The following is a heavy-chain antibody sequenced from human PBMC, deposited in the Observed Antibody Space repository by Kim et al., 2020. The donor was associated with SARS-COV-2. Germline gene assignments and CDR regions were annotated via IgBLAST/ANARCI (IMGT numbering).Heavy chain of an antibody. CDR3: ARASYPSVKLERQGNDAFDI. Sequence: ASVKVSCKASGYTFTSYGISWVRQAPGQGLEWMGWISAYNGNTNYAQKLQGRVTMTTDTSTSTAYMELRSLRSDDTAVYFCARASYPSVKLERQGNDAFDIWGQGTMVTVSS. CDR2: ISAYNGNT. CDR1: GYTFTSYG. D-gene: IGHD1-1*01. J-gene: IGHJ3*02. V-gene: IGHV1-18*01.